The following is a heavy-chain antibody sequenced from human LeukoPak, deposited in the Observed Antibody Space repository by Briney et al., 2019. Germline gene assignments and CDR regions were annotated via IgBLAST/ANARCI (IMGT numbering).Heavy chain of an antibody. CDR2: IYISGST. CDR3: ARRSRRGYYDSSRY. D-gene: IGHD3-22*01. J-gene: IGHJ4*02. CDR1: GGSISSYY. Sequence: SETLSLTCTVSGGSISSYYWSWIRQPAGKGLEWIGRIYISGSTNYNPSLKSRVTISVDTSKNQFSLKLSSVTAADTAVYYCARRSRRGYYDSSRYWGQGTLVTVSS. V-gene: IGHV4-4*07.